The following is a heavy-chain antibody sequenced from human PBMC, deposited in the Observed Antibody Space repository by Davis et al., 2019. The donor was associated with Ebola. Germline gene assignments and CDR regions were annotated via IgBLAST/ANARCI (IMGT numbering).Heavy chain of an antibody. Sequence: PGGSLRLSCAASGFTFSSYAMHWVRQAPGKGLEWVAVISYDGSNKYYADSVKGRFTISRDNSKNTLYLQMNSLRAEDTAVYYCARDGPRGDYYYGMDVWGQGTTVTVSS. CDR3: ARDGPRGDYYYGMDV. CDR2: ISYDGSNK. J-gene: IGHJ6*02. V-gene: IGHV3-30-3*01. D-gene: IGHD3-10*01. CDR1: GFTFSSYA.